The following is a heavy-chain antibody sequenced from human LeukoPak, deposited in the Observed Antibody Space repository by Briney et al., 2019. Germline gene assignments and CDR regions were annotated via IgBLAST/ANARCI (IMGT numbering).Heavy chain of an antibody. Sequence: PGRSLRLSSAASGFTFDDYAMHWVRQAPGKGLEWVSGISWNSGSIGYADSVKGRFTISRDNAKNSLYLQMNSLRAEDTALYYCAKDIYEAPVIASDYWGQGTLVTVSS. CDR3: AKDIYEAPVIASDY. CDR1: GFTFDDYA. D-gene: IGHD6-13*01. J-gene: IGHJ4*02. V-gene: IGHV3-9*01. CDR2: ISWNSGSI.